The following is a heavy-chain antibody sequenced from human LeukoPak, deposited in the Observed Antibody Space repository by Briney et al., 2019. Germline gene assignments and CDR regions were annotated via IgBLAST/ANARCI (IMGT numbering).Heavy chain of an antibody. CDR2: ISGTVRDT. V-gene: IGHV3-23*01. CDR1: GLTLSIYA. J-gene: IGHJ5*02. Sequence: GGSLRLSCSASGLTLSIYAMGWVRQAPGKGLQWVAGISGTVRDTYSAESVKGRFTISRDNVNNTVSLQMNSLRVEDTATYYCVKEYTGSFYNFVNWFDPWGQGTVVTVSP. CDR3: VKEYTGSFYNFVNWFDP. D-gene: IGHD3-10*01.